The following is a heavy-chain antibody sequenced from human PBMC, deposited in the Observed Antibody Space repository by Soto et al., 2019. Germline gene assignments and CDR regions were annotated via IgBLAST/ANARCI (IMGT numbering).Heavy chain of an antibody. CDR2: SYSTGGT. Sequence: GGSLRLSCAASGFTLGKYTMGWVRQAPWKGLEWVAESYSTGGTEYADSVKGRFTISRDNSKNTLFLQMNSLGVEDTALYYCARDREPDGIWTFDSWGQGTLVTVSS. CDR1: GFTLGKYT. V-gene: IGHV3-23*01. D-gene: IGHD3-9*01. CDR3: ARDREPDGIWTFDS. J-gene: IGHJ4*02.